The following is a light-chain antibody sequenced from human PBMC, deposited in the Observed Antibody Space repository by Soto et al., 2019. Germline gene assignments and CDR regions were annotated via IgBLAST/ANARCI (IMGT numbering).Light chain of an antibody. Sequence: EIVLTQSPATLSLSPGEKATLSCRASQSVSSYLAWYQQKPGQAPRLLIYDASNRATGIPARFSCSGSGTDFTLTISSLEPEDFAFYCCQQRSNWPPITFGPGT. V-gene: IGKV3-11*01. CDR2: DAS. J-gene: IGKJ3*01. CDR1: QSVSSY. CDR3: QQRSNWPPIT.